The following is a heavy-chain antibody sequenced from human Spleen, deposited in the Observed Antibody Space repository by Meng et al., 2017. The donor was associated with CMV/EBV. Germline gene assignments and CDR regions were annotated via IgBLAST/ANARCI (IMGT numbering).Heavy chain of an antibody. J-gene: IGHJ5*02. CDR2: VTNSDNSI. CDR1: GFTFSSYL. CDR3: ARDTFDSRGYFSP. Sequence: GESLKISCAASGFTFSSYLMHWVRQAPGMGLEWVSYVTNSDNSIYYADSVKGRFTISRDIANNSLHLQMNSLRAEDTAFYYCARDTFDSRGYFSPWGQGTLVTVSS. D-gene: IGHD3-22*01. V-gene: IGHV3-11*01.